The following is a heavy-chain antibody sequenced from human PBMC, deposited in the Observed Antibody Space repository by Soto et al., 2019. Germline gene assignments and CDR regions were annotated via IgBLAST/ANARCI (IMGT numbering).Heavy chain of an antibody. J-gene: IGHJ4*02. V-gene: IGHV4-59*01. D-gene: IGHD3-16*01. Sequence: PSETLSLTCTVSGGSISTYYWTWIRQSPGKGPEWIGYVYHSGTTNYNPSLESRVTMSLDTSKNQFSLKLSAVTTADKAVYYCARDHAYSAYWAFDYWGQGALVTVSS. CDR3: ARDHAYSAYWAFDY. CDR2: VYHSGTT. CDR1: GGSISTYY.